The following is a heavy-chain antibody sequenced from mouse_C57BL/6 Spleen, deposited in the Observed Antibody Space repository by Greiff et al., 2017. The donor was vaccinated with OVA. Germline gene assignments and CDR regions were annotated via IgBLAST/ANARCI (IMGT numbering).Heavy chain of an antibody. D-gene: IGHD2-2*01. J-gene: IGHJ2*01. Sequence: QVTLKVSGPGILQPSQTLSLTCSFSGFSLRTFGMGVGWIRQPSGKGLEWLALIWWDDDKYYNPALKSRLTISKDTSKDQVFLKIANVDTADTATYYCARRSMVTTGGNYFDYWGQGTTLTVSS. V-gene: IGHV8-8*01. CDR1: GFSLRTFGMG. CDR2: IWWDDDK. CDR3: ARRSMVTTGGNYFDY.